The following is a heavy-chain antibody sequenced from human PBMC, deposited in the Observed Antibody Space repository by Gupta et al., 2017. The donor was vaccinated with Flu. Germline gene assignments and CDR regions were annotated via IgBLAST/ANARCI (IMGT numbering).Heavy chain of an antibody. V-gene: IGHV4-34*01. D-gene: IGHD3-3*01. CDR1: GGSFSGSY. Sequence: QVQLQQWGAGLLKPSETLSLTCAVYGGSFSGSYWSWLRQPPGKGLEWIGEINHSGSTNYNPSLKSRVTISVDTSKNQFSLKLSSVTAADTAVYYCARKGPRTYDFRSGYFPPWFDPWGQGTLVTVSS. J-gene: IGHJ5*02. CDR2: INHSGST. CDR3: ARKGPRTYDFRSGYFPPWFDP.